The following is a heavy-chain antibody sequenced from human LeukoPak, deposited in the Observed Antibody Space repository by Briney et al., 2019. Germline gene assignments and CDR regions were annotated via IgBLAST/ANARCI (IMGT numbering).Heavy chain of an antibody. Sequence: SETLTLTCTVSGGSISSSSYYWGWLRQPQGKGLEWIGSIYYSGSTYYNPSLKSRVTISVDTSKNQFSLKLSSVTAADTAVYYCARQALYYDILTGGFDPWGQGTLVTVSS. D-gene: IGHD3-9*01. V-gene: IGHV4-39*01. CDR3: ARQALYYDILTGGFDP. CDR1: GGSISSSSYY. CDR2: IYYSGST. J-gene: IGHJ5*02.